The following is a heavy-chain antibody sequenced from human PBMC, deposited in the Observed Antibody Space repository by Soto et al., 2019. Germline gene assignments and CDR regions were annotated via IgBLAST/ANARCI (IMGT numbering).Heavy chain of an antibody. Sequence: EVQLVEAGGGLIQPGGSLRLSCAVSGLTVSRTQMSWVRQAPGKGLQWVSVIYSGGSTYYANAVKGRFTISRDISENTVYLELDKLTVDETAVYYCERDREPEYSSSIFFDYWGRGTLVTVSS. V-gene: IGHV3-53*01. D-gene: IGHD6-6*01. J-gene: IGHJ4*02. CDR1: GLTVSRTQ. CDR3: ERDREPEYSSSIFFDY. CDR2: IYSGGST.